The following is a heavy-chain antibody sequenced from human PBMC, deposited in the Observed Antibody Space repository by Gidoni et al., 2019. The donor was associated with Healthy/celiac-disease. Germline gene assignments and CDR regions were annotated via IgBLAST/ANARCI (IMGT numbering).Heavy chain of an antibody. J-gene: IGHJ4*02. D-gene: IGHD6-13*01. V-gene: IGHV1-69*01. Sequence: QVQLVQSGAEVKKPGSSVKVYCKASEGTFSSYAISWVRQAPGQGLEWMGGIIPIFGTANYAQKFQGRVTITADESTSTAYMELSSLRSEDTAVYYCARGDVMGQQLVYSYFDYWGQGTLVTVSS. CDR3: ARGDVMGQQLVYSYFDY. CDR1: EGTFSSYA. CDR2: IIPIFGTA.